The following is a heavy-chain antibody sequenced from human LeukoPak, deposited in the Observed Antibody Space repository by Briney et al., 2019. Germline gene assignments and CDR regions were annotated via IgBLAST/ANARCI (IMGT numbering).Heavy chain of an antibody. CDR2: INPNSGGT. Sequence: SVKVSCKASGYTFTGYYMHWVRQAPGQGLEWMGWINPNSGGTNYAQKFQGRVTMTSDTSISTAYMELSRLRSDDTAVYYCARDSLTIFGVVFSLYYFDYWGQGTLVTVSS. CDR1: GYTFTGYY. D-gene: IGHD3-3*01. V-gene: IGHV1-2*02. J-gene: IGHJ4*02. CDR3: ARDSLTIFGVVFSLYYFDY.